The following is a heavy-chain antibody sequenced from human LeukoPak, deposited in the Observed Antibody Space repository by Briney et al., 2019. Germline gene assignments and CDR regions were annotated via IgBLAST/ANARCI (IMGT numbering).Heavy chain of an antibody. Sequence: ASVKVSCKASGYTFTSYYMHWVRQAPGQGLEWMGIINPSGGSTSYAQKFQGRVTMTRDTSTSTAYMELRSLRSDDTAVYYRARDRFSHQYGMDVWGQGTTVTVSS. CDR2: INPSGGST. D-gene: IGHD3-3*01. J-gene: IGHJ6*02. CDR3: ARDRFSHQYGMDV. V-gene: IGHV1-46*01. CDR1: GYTFTSYY.